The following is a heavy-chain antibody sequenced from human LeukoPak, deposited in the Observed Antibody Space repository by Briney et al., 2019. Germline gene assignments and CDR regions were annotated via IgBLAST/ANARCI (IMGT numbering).Heavy chain of an antibody. CDR3: AREARVVPAAIEFYCYYYMDV. J-gene: IGHJ6*03. D-gene: IGHD2-2*02. CDR1: GFTFSSYW. CDR2: IKQDGSEK. V-gene: IGHV3-7*01. Sequence: AGGSLRLSCAVSGFTFSSYWMSWVRQAPGKGLEWVANIKQDGSEKYYVDSVKGRFTISRDNAKNSLYLQMNSLRAEDTAVYYCAREARVVPAAIEFYCYYYMDVWGKGTTVTVSS.